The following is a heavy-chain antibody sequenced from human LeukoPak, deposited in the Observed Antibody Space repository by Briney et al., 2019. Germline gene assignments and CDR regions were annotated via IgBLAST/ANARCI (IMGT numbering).Heavy chain of an antibody. D-gene: IGHD2-21*02. Sequence: GGSLRLSCAASGFTFSSYSMNWVRQAPGEGLEWVSSISSSSSYIYYADSVKGRFTISRDNAKKSLYLQMNSLRAEDTAVYYCAREAYCGGDCELSEQNYYYYGMDVWGQGTTVTVSS. CDR3: AREAYCGGDCELSEQNYYYYGMDV. V-gene: IGHV3-21*01. J-gene: IGHJ6*02. CDR1: GFTFSSYS. CDR2: ISSSSSYI.